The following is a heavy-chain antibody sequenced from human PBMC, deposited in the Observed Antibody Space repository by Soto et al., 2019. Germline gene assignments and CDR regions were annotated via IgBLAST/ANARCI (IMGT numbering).Heavy chain of an antibody. CDR1: GDSINSDY. V-gene: IGHV4-59*08. Sequence: SETLSLTCSVSGDSINSDYLSWIRQVPGKGLEWIGSISHSGSTNYNPSLKSRLNISVDTSKNQFSLKLSSVTAADTAVYYCARLNIVVTLVDIIYSYHYHMDVWGKGTTVTVSS. D-gene: IGHD2-21*02. J-gene: IGHJ6*03. CDR2: ISHSGST. CDR3: ARLNIVVTLVDIIYSYHYHMDV.